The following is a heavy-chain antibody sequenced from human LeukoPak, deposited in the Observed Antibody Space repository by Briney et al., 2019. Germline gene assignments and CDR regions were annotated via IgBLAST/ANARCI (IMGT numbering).Heavy chain of an antibody. D-gene: IGHD6-13*01. Sequence: GGSLRLSCVASGFTFSSYWMTWVRQAPGKGLEWVANIMQDGTEKYFVDSVMGRFTISRDNAKNSLYLQMNSLRAEDTAVYYCARMSSSSWYVCDYWGQGTLVTVSS. J-gene: IGHJ4*02. V-gene: IGHV3-7*01. CDR2: IMQDGTEK. CDR3: ARMSSSSWYVCDY. CDR1: GFTFSSYW.